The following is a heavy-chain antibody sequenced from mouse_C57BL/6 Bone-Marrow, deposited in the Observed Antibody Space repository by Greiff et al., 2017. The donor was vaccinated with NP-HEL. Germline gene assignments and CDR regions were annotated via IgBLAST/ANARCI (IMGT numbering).Heavy chain of an antibody. CDR2: IRNKANGYQT. D-gene: IGHD2-4*01. V-gene: IGHV7-3*01. Sequence: EVKLMESGGGLVQPGGSLSLSCAASGFTFTDYYMSWVRQPPGKALAWLGFIRNKANGYQTEYSASVKGRFTISRDNSQSSLYLQMNALMAEDSATYYCARSIYYDYAYYPFYAMDYWGQGTSVTVSS. J-gene: IGHJ4*01. CDR3: ARSIYYDYAYYPFYAMDY. CDR1: GFTFTDYY.